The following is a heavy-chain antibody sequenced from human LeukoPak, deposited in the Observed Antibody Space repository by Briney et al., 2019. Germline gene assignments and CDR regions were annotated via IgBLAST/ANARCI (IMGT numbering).Heavy chain of an antibody. V-gene: IGHV4-34*01. CDR1: GGSFSAYY. CDR2: INHSGSA. J-gene: IGHJ4*02. D-gene: IGHD4-17*01. Sequence: PSEILSLTCAVSGGSFSAYYWTWMRQPPGKGLEWIGEINHSGSANYNPSLKCRVTISLDTSKNQFSLKLSSVTAADTAVYYCARGQGTVTTHWGQGTLVTVSS. CDR3: ARGQGTVTTH.